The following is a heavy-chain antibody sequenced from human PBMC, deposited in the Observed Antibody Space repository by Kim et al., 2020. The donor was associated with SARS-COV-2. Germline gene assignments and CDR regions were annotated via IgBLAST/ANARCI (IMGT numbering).Heavy chain of an antibody. CDR3: ARSDYEAEDV. Sequence: GGSLRLSCAASGFTFSSYWMHWVRQVPGKGLAWVSRINSDGSRTTYVDSVRGRFTISRDNAKNTLFLQMNSLRAEDSAVYYCARSDYEAEDVWGQGTTVT. J-gene: IGHJ6*02. CDR1: GFTFSSYW. D-gene: IGHD4-17*01. CDR2: INSDGSRT. V-gene: IGHV3-74*01.